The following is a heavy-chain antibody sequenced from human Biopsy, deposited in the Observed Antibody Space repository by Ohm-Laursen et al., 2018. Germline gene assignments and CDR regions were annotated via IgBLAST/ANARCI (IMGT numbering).Heavy chain of an antibody. J-gene: IGHJ4*02. CDR3: ARTVDTVVVTPSDH. Sequence: AALVKVSCKASGYLFINYGISWVRQAPGQGLEWLGWISTYNGNTNYAQKFRGRVTMTTDKPTSTAYVELRSLRSDDTAVYYCARTVDTVVVTPSDHWGQETLVTVSS. CDR1: GYLFINYG. D-gene: IGHD5-18*01. V-gene: IGHV1-18*01. CDR2: ISTYNGNT.